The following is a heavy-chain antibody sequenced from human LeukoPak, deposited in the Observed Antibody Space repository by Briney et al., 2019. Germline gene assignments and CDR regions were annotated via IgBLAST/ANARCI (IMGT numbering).Heavy chain of an antibody. Sequence: SETLSLTCAVYGGSFSGYYWSWIRQPPGKGLEWIGEINHSGSTNYNPSLKSRATISVDTSKNQFSLKLSSVTAADTAVYYCARVLGYCSGGSCYYYYMDVWGKGTTVTVSS. J-gene: IGHJ6*03. CDR3: ARVLGYCSGGSCYYYYMDV. D-gene: IGHD2-15*01. V-gene: IGHV4-34*01. CDR2: INHSGST. CDR1: GGSFSGYY.